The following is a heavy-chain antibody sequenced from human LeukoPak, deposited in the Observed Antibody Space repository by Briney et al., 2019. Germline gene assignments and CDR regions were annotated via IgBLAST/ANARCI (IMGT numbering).Heavy chain of an antibody. CDR1: GFTFGNSW. CDR2: NADGSTA. D-gene: IGHD1-14*01. CDR3: VVVVEPPDSDGFDV. V-gene: IGHV3-74*01. J-gene: IGHJ3*01. Sequence: GGSLRLSCAASGFTFGNSWVHWVRHAPGKGLVWVSLNADGSTATYADSVKGRFTISRDNARNTLSLQMNSLTIEDTAVYYCVVVVEPPDSDGFDVWGQGTMITVSS.